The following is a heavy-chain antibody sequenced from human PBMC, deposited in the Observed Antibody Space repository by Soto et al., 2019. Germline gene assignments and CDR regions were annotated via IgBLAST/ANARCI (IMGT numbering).Heavy chain of an antibody. CDR2: IHYSGST. CDR3: ARRRLNYFDY. CDR1: GGSISSSSYY. Sequence: ASETLSLTCTVSGGSISSSSYYWGWIRQPPGKGLEWIGSIHYSGSTYYNPSLKSRVTVSVDTSKNQFSLKLSSVTAADTAVYYCARRRLNYFDYWGQGTLVTVSS. V-gene: IGHV4-39*01. J-gene: IGHJ4*02. D-gene: IGHD6-25*01.